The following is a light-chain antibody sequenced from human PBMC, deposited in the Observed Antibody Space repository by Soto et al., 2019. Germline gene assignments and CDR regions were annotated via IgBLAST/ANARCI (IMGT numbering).Light chain of an antibody. J-gene: IGLJ3*02. CDR2: EVS. Sequence: QAVVTQPASVSGSPGQSITISCTGTSRDVGGHNYVSWYQQHPGKAPKLMIYEVSNRPSGISNRFSGSKSGNTASLTISGLQAEDEADYYCCSYTSRSCWVFGGGTKLTVL. V-gene: IGLV2-14*03. CDR1: SRDVGGHNY. CDR3: CSYTSRSCWV.